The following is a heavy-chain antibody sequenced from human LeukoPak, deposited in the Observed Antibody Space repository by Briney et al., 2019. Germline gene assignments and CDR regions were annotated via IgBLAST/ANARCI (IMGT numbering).Heavy chain of an antibody. D-gene: IGHD4-17*01. J-gene: IGHJ4*02. CDR3: ARCTVSDDYGEGMDY. CDR2: IDPSDSYT. CDR1: GYSFTSYW. V-gene: IGHV5-10-1*01. Sequence: GGSLKISCKASGYSFTSYWVGWVRQMPGEGLELRGRIDPSDSYTNYSPSFQGHVIISADKCISTAYLQWSSLKASDTAMYYCARCTVSDDYGEGMDYWGQGTMVTVSS.